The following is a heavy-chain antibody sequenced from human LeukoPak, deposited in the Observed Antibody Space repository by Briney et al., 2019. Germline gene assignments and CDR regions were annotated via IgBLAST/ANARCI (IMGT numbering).Heavy chain of an antibody. V-gene: IGHV5-51*01. CDR2: IYPGDSDT. D-gene: IGHD3-22*01. CDR3: ATPGRYYYDSSGFLTGLFDY. Sequence: GESLKISCKGSGYSFTNYWIGWVRQMPGKGLEWMGIIYPGDSDTRYSPSFQGQVTISADKSISTAYLQWSSLKASDTAMYYCATPGRYYYDSSGFLTGLFDYWGQGTLVTVSS. J-gene: IGHJ4*02. CDR1: GYSFTNYW.